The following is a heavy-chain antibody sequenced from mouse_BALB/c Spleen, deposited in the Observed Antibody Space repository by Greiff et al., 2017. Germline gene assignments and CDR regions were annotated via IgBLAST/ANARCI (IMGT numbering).Heavy chain of an antibody. CDR1: GFNIKDTY. V-gene: IGHV14-3*02. CDR2: IDPANGNT. CDR3: ASPPIYYGNYDYAMDY. D-gene: IGHD2-1*01. J-gene: IGHJ4*01. Sequence: EVQLQQSGAELVKPGASVKLSCTASGFNIKDTYMHWVKQRPEQGLEWIGRIDPANGNTKYDPKFQGKATITADTSSNTAYLQLSSLTSEDTAVYYCASPPIYYGNYDYAMDYWGQGTSVTVSS.